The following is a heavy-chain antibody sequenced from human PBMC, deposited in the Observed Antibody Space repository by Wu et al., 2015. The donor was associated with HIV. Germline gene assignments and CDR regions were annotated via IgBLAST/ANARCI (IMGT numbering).Heavy chain of an antibody. V-gene: IGHV1-46*01. Sequence: QVQLVQSGAEVKKPGASVKVSCKASGYTFTNYYIHWVRQAPGQGLQWMGIINPTVGSTTYALKFQGRIAMTSDTSTGTVYIELTSLRSEDTAVYYCARDPHWGSIHYYLDYWGQGALVTVSS. D-gene: IGHD7-27*01. CDR2: INPTVGST. J-gene: IGHJ4*02. CDR1: GYTFTNYY. CDR3: ARDPHWGSIHYYLDY.